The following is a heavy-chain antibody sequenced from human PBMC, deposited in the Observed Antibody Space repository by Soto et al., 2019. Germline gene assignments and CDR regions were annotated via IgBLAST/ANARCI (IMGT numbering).Heavy chain of an antibody. Sequence: SETLSLTCDVANVSITSSNWWTWVRQPPGKGLEWLGEISHSGTVNYNATLRSRVTISVDKPKNQLSLKLMSVTAADTAVYYRARDYDGFDYWGPGILVTVSS. V-gene: IGHV4-4*02. CDR3: ARDYDGFDY. CDR1: NVSITSSNW. CDR2: ISHSGTV. D-gene: IGHD3-16*01. J-gene: IGHJ4*02.